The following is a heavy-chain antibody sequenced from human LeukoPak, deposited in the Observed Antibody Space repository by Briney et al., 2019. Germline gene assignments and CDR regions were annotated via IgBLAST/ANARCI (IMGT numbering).Heavy chain of an antibody. CDR1: GFTFDDYA. J-gene: IGHJ4*02. V-gene: IGHV3-9*01. CDR3: TKDTDSSIDY. D-gene: IGHD6-19*01. CDR2: ISWNSGSI. Sequence: GGSLRLSCAASGFTFDDYAMHWVRQAPGKGLEWVSGISWNSGSIGYADSVEGRFTISRDNAKNSLYLQMNSLRAEDTALYYCTKDTDSSIDYWGQGTLVTVSS.